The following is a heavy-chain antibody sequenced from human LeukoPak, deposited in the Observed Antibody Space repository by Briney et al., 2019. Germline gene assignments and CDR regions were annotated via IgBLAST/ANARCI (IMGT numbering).Heavy chain of an antibody. CDR1: GYTFTSYG. CDR2: ISAYNGNT. J-gene: IGHJ4*02. D-gene: IGHD3-10*01. Sequence: ASVKVSCKASGYTFTSYGISWVRQAPGQGLEWMGWISAYNGNTNYARKLQGRVTMTTDTSTSTAYMELRSLRSDDTAVYYCARTGSGSPRSLFDYWGQGTLVTVSS. V-gene: IGHV1-18*01. CDR3: ARTGSGSPRSLFDY.